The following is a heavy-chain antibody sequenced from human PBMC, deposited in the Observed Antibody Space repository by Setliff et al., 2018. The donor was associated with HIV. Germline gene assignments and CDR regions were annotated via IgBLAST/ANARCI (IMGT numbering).Heavy chain of an antibody. CDR2: ISSSNNANR. CDR3: ARYRSPGNSEYYFDY. J-gene: IGHJ4*02. D-gene: IGHD4-4*01. Sequence: NPGGSLRLSCAASGFIFSDYYMSWIRQAPGKGLEWISYISSSNNANRNYADSVKGRFTISRDNAKHSLYLQMNSLRAEDTAVYYCARYRSPGNSEYYFDYWGQGTLVTVSS. CDR1: GFIFSDYY. V-gene: IGHV3-11*06.